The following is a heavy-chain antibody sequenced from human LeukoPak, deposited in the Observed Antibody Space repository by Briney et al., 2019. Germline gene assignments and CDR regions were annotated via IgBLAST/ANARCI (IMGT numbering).Heavy chain of an antibody. CDR2: ISPYDSDT. V-gene: IGHV5-51*01. Sequence: GESLKISRKGSGYSFTSYSIGWVRQMPGKGLEWMGIISPYDSDTIYSPSFQGQVTFSVDTSISTAYLQWSSLKASDTAIYYCARRHDSSGYYYVGDNWFDSWGQGTLVTVSS. J-gene: IGHJ5*01. CDR1: GYSFTSYS. CDR3: ARRHDSSGYYYVGDNWFDS. D-gene: IGHD3-22*01.